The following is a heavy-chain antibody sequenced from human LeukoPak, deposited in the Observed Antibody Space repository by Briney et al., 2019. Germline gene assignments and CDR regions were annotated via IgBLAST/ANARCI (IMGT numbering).Heavy chain of an antibody. CDR1: GFTFSGST. CDR2: IRSKANSYAT. J-gene: IGHJ4*02. V-gene: IGHV3-73*01. Sequence: GGSLRLSCAASGFTFSGSTMHWVRQASGKGLEWVGRIRSKANSYATAYAASVKGRFTISRDDSKNTAYLQMNSLKTEDTAVYYCTRHEDSYGYTYGWLLGPTFDYWGQGTLVTVSS. CDR3: TRHEDSYGYTYGWLLGPTFDY. D-gene: IGHD5-18*01.